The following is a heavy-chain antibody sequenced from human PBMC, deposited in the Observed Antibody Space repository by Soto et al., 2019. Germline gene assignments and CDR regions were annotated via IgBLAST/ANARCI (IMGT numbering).Heavy chain of an antibody. Sequence: PGGSLRLSCAASGFTFSSYGMHWVRQAPGKGLEWVAVIWYDGSNKYYADSVKGRFTISRDNSKNTLYLQMNSLRAEDTAVYYCASSGELSLFGAFDIWGQGTMVTVSS. CDR1: GFTFSSYG. V-gene: IGHV3-33*01. J-gene: IGHJ3*02. D-gene: IGHD3-16*02. CDR2: IWYDGSNK. CDR3: ASSGELSLFGAFDI.